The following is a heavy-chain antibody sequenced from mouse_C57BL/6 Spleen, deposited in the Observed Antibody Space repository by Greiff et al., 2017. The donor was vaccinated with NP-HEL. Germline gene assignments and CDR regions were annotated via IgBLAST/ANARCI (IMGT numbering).Heavy chain of an antibody. V-gene: IGHV1-82*01. D-gene: IGHD2-5*01. CDR2: IYPGDGDT. J-gene: IGHJ4*01. CDR1: GYAFSSSW. CDR3: ASNSNYLPMDY. Sequence: QVQLQQSGPELVKPGASVKISCKASGYAFSSSWMNWVKQRPGKGLEWIGRIYPGDGDTNYNGKFKGKATLTADKSSSTAYMQLSSLTSEDSAVYFCASNSNYLPMDYWGQGTSVTVSS.